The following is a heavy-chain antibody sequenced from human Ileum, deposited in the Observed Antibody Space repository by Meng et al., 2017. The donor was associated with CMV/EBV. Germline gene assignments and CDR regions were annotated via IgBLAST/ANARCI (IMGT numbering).Heavy chain of an antibody. CDR2: IYTGGPT. CDR1: SASITPYY. CDR3: ARGQTVRGFEY. D-gene: IGHD3-10*01. Sequence: QAHLRESGPGLVKPSETLSLTFTISSASITPYYWNWIRQPAGKGLEWIGRIYTGGPTDYNPSLKSRVTMSVDMSKNQFFLNLSSVTAADTAVYYCARGQTVRGFEYWGLGILVTVSS. J-gene: IGHJ4*02. V-gene: IGHV4-4*07.